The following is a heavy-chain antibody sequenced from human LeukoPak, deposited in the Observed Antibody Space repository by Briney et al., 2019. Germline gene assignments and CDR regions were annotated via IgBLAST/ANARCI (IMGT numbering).Heavy chain of an antibody. J-gene: IGHJ4*02. CDR2: INPGRGNT. D-gene: IGHD7-27*01. Sequence: VASVKVSCKASGYTFTSYYMRWVRQVPGQGLEWMGIINPGRGNTNYAQNFHGRVTLTRDTSTSTIYMELSSLRSEDTAVYYCARDRDWGSSDPFDYWGQGTLVTVSS. CDR1: GYTFTSYY. V-gene: IGHV1-46*01. CDR3: ARDRDWGSSDPFDY.